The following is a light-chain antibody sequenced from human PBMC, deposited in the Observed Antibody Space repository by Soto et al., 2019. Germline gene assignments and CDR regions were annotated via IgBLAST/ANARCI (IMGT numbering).Light chain of an antibody. CDR1: NIAIKS. V-gene: IGLV3-21*02. CDR3: QVWDSSSDHRVV. CDR2: DDG. Sequence: SSELTQAPSVSVAPGQTARITCGGNNIAIKSVHWYQQKPGQAPVLVAYDDGDRPSGIPERFSGSNSGNTATLTITRVEAGDEAAYHCQVWDSSSDHRVVFGGGTKLTVL. J-gene: IGLJ2*01.